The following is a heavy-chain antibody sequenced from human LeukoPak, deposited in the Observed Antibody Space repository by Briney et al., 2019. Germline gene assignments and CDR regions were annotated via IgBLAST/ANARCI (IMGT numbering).Heavy chain of an antibody. V-gene: IGHV3-30*02. D-gene: IGHD3-10*01. Sequence: GGSLRLSCAASGFTFSSYGMHWVRQAPGKGLEWVAFIRYDGSNKYYADSVKGRFTISSDNAKNSLYLQMNSLRAEDTAVYYCARSKDYYGSGSYYSPYYFDYWGQGTLVTVSS. CDR1: GFTFSSYG. CDR2: IRYDGSNK. CDR3: ARSKDYYGSGSYYSPYYFDY. J-gene: IGHJ4*02.